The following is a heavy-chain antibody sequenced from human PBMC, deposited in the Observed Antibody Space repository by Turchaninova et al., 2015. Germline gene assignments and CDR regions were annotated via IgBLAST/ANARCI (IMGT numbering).Heavy chain of an antibody. V-gene: IGHV2-5*02. CDR2: IFWDDDK. CDR1: GFSLSPSGVG. CDR3: AHRPLRSSTGYYYYFDY. D-gene: IGHD3-22*01. Sequence: QITLKESGPTLVKPTQTLTLTCTFSGFSLSPSGVGVGWIRQPPCKAPEWLALIFWDDDKRYSPSLKTRLTITKDTSKNQVVLTMTNMDPVDTATYYCAHRPLRSSTGYYYYFDYWGQGTQVTVSS. J-gene: IGHJ4*02.